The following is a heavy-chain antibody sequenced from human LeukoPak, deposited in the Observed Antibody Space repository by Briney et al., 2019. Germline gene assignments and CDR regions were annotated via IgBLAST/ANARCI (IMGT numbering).Heavy chain of an antibody. CDR1: GYSFTGYW. D-gene: IGHD3-3*01. CDR3: ARQGSYDFWSGYVDY. J-gene: IGHJ4*02. Sequence: GESLKISCKGSGYSFTGYWIGWVRQLPGKGLEWMGIIYPGDSDTRYSPSFQGQVTISADKSISTAYLQWSSLKASDTAMYYCARQGSYDFWSGYVDYWGQGTLVTVSS. V-gene: IGHV5-51*01. CDR2: IYPGDSDT.